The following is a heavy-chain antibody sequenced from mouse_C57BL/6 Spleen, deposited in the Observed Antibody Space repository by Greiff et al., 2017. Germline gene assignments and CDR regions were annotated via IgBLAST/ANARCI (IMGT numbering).Heavy chain of an antibody. J-gene: IGHJ2*01. CDR1: GYAFSSSW. D-gene: IGHD4-1*01. Sequence: VQGVESGPELVKPGASVKISCKASGYAFSSSWMNWVKQRPGKGLEWIGRIYPGDGDTNYNGKFKGKATLTADKSSSTAYMQLSSLTSEDSAVYFCARGWDWDYWGQGTTLTVSS. V-gene: IGHV1-82*01. CDR3: ARGWDWDY. CDR2: IYPGDGDT.